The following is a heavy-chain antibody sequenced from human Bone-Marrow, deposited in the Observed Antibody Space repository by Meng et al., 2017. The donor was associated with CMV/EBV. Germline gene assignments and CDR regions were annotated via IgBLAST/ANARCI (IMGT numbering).Heavy chain of an antibody. CDR1: GFTFDDYG. CDR2: INWNGGST. V-gene: IGHV3-20*04. CDR3: ARRFSRYYYDSSGYQANWFDP. J-gene: IGHJ5*02. D-gene: IGHD3-22*01. Sequence: GGSLRLSCAASGFTFDDYGMSWVRQAPGKGLEWVSGINWNGGSTGYADSVKGRFTISRDNAENSLYLQMNSLRAEDTAVYYCARRFSRYYYDSSGYQANWFDPWGQGTLVTVSS.